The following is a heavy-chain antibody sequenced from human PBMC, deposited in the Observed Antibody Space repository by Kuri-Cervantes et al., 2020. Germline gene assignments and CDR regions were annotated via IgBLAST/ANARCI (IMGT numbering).Heavy chain of an antibody. J-gene: IGHJ6*02. Sequence: GESLKISCAASGFTFSSYGMHWVRQAPGKGLEWVAVIWYDGSNKYYADSVKGRFTISRDNSKNTLYLQMNSLRAEDTAVYYCARAKTYSSSWGGYYYYYGMDVWGQGTTVTVSS. V-gene: IGHV3-33*01. D-gene: IGHD6-13*01. CDR3: ARAKTYSSSWGGYYYYYGMDV. CDR2: IWYDGSNK. CDR1: GFTFSSYG.